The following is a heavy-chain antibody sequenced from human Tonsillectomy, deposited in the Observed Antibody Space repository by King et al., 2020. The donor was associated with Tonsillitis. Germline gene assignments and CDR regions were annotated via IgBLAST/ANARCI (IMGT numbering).Heavy chain of an antibody. CDR2: VSGYNGDT. CDR3: AKDKPTAMVALEH. Sequence: QLVQSGPEVKKPGASVRVSCKASGYIFSKFGITWVRQAPGQGLEWVGWVSGYNGDTKYAQSFQGRVTMTTDTSTTTAYMDLSSLRTDDTAVYYCAKDKPTAMVALEHWGQGTLVTDSS. CDR1: GYIFSKFG. J-gene: IGHJ4*02. D-gene: IGHD5-18*01. V-gene: IGHV1-18*01.